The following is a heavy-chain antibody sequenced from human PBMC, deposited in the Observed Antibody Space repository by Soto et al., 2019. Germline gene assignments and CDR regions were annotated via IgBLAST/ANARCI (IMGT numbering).Heavy chain of an antibody. Sequence: GASVKVSCKASGYTFTSYHMHWVRQAPGQGLEWMGIINPSGGSTSYAQKFQGRVTMTRDTSTSTVYMELSSLRSEDTAVYYCARDKEQWGSGTWIQLWLRVYDYWGQGTLVTVSS. V-gene: IGHV1-46*01. CDR1: GYTFTSYH. J-gene: IGHJ4*02. CDR2: INPSGGST. D-gene: IGHD5-18*01. CDR3: ARDKEQWGSGTWIQLWLRVYDY.